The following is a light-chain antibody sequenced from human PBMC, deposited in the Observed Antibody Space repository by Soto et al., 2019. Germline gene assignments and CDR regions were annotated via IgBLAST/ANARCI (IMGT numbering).Light chain of an antibody. CDR2: EVS. Sequence: QSVLTQPPSVSGSPGQSVTISCTGTSSDVGSYNRVSWYQQPPGTAPKLMIYEVSDRPSGVPDRFSGSKSGSTASLTISGVQAEDEADYYCSSYTRSSTLVFGGGTKLTVL. CDR3: SSYTRSSTLV. V-gene: IGLV2-18*02. J-gene: IGLJ2*01. CDR1: SSDVGSYNR.